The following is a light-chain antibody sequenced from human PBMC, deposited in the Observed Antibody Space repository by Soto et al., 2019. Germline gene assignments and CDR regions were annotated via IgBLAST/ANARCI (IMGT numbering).Light chain of an antibody. CDR1: QSVYTY. Sequence: EIVLTQSPVTLSVSPGARVTLSCRASQSVYTYLAWYQQKPGQAPRLLIYDASKRASGIPARFSGSGSGTDFTLTISSLEPEDLAVYYCQQRHKWPTTFGQGTKVVIK. CDR3: QQRHKWPTT. V-gene: IGKV3-11*01. CDR2: DAS. J-gene: IGKJ1*01.